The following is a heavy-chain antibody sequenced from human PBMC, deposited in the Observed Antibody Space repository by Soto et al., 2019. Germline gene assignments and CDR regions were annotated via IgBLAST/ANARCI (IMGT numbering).Heavy chain of an antibody. CDR3: ARPINGGYVY. CDR2: IYPADSDT. CDR1: GYSFSTYL. J-gene: IGHJ4*02. Sequence: PGESLKISCQGSGYSFSTYLIGWVRQMPGKGLEWMGIIYPADSDTRYRPSFQGQVTMSADKSINTAYLHWSSLKASDTAMYYCARPINGGYVYWGQGTLVTVSS. D-gene: IGHD5-12*01. V-gene: IGHV5-51*01.